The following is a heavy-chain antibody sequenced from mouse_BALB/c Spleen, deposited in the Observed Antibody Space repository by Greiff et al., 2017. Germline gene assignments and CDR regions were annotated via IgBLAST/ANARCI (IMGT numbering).Heavy chain of an antibody. V-gene: IGHV5-12-2*01. J-gene: IGHJ4*01. Sequence: EVQVVESGGGLVQPGGSLKLSCAASGFTFSSYTMSWVRQTPEKRLEWVAYISNGGGSTYYPDTVKGRFTISRDNAKNTLYLQMSSLRSEDTAMYYCERDVGNCVDAMDYWGQGTSVTVSS. CDR1: GFTFSSYT. CDR3: ERDVGNCVDAMDY. CDR2: ISNGGGST. D-gene: IGHD2-1*01.